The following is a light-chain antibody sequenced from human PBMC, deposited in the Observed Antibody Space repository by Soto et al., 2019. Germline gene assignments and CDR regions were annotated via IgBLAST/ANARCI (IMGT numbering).Light chain of an antibody. CDR1: SSDVGGYNY. CDR3: SSYTSSSTLEV. CDR2: DVS. Sequence: QSVLTQPASVSGSPGQSITISCTGTSSDVGGYNYVSWYQQHPGKAPKLMIYDVSNRPSGVSNRFSGSTSGNTASLTISGLQAEDEADYYCSSYTSSSTLEVFGTGTKLTVL. V-gene: IGLV2-14*01. J-gene: IGLJ1*01.